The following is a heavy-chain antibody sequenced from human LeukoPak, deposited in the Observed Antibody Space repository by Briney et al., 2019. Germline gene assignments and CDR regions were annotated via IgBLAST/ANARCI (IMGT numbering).Heavy chain of an antibody. CDR2: ISSSGSTI. Sequence: TGGSLRLSCAASGFTFSSYEMNWVRQAPGKGLEWVSYISSSGSTIYYADSVKGRFTISRDNAKNSLYLQMNSLRAEDTAVYYCARGPSSSHYATRVGWFDPWGQGTLVTVSS. CDR1: GFTFSSYE. J-gene: IGHJ5*02. V-gene: IGHV3-48*03. CDR3: ARGPSSSHYATRVGWFDP. D-gene: IGHD6-6*01.